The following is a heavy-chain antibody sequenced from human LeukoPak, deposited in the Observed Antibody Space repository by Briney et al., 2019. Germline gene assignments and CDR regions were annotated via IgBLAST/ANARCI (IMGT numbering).Heavy chain of an antibody. CDR3: AKNLRRVGDCFDY. D-gene: IGHD3-10*01. J-gene: IGHJ4*02. CDR1: GFTFSSYA. V-gene: IGHV3-23*01. Sequence: GGSLRLSCAASGFTFSSYAMSWVRQAPGKGLEWVSAISGSGGSPYYADSVKGQFTIYKDNSTITLHLKRNSLEAEDTAVYYCAKNLRRVGDCFDYWGQGTLVTVSS. CDR2: ISGSGGSP.